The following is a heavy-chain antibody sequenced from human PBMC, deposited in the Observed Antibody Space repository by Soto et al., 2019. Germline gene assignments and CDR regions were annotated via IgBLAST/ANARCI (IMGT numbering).Heavy chain of an antibody. V-gene: IGHV4-34*01. CDR1: GGSFSGYY. J-gene: IGHJ5*02. CDR3: ARVTRRDGSRRWFDP. D-gene: IGHD2-15*01. CDR2: INHSGST. Sequence: QVQLQQWGAGLLKPSETLSLTCAVYGGSFSGYYWSWIRQPPGKGLEWIGEINHSGSTNYNPSLKSRVTISVDTSKNQFSLKLSSVTAADTALYYCARVTRRDGSRRWFDPWGQGTLVTVSS.